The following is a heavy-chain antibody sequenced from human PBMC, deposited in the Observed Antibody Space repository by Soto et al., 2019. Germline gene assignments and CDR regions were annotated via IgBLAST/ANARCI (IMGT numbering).Heavy chain of an antibody. CDR2: ISYSGST. V-gene: IGHV4-31*03. J-gene: IGHJ4*02. CDR3: ARDIGGYGKFDC. D-gene: IGHD1-26*01. Sequence: SETLSLTCTVSGGSISSGGYYWTWIRQHPGKGLEWIGYISYSGSTYYNPSLKSRVSISIDRSENQFSVRLSSVNAADTAVYYCARDIGGYGKFDCWGQGTLVTVSS. CDR1: GGSISSGGYY.